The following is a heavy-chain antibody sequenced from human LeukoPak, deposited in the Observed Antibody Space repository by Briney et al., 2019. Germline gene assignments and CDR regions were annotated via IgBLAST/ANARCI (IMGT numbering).Heavy chain of an antibody. V-gene: IGHV4-59*08. CDR2: IYSSGSA. CDR3: ARHRDYYDT. CDR1: GASINNNF. D-gene: IGHD3-22*01. J-gene: IGHJ4*01. Sequence: SETLSLTCTVSGASINNNFWTWIRHPPGKGLEWIGYIYSSGSANYNPSLKSRVIISGDTSKNQISLNLTSVTAADTALYFCARHRDYYDTWGHGTLVTVSS.